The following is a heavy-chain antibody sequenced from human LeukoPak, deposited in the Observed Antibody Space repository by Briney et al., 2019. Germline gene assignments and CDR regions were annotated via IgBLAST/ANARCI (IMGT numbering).Heavy chain of an antibody. J-gene: IGHJ4*02. CDR1: GGSISSSSYY. CDR2: IKSKKDGEIT. Sequence: KPSETLSLTCTVSGGSISSSSYYWGWIRQPPGKGLEWVGRIKSKKDGEITDYAAPVKGRFTISRDDSKDTLYLQMNSLKTEDTAVYYCSTGGGVLRFLGGQGTLVTVSS. CDR3: STGGGVLRFL. V-gene: IGHV3-15*01. D-gene: IGHD3-3*01.